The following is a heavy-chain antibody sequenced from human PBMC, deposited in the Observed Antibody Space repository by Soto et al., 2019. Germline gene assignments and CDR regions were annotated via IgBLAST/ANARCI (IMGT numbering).Heavy chain of an antibody. D-gene: IGHD3-16*01. CDR2: ISGSGGST. V-gene: IGHV3-23*01. CDR3: AKDIYDYAPNYYYGMDV. J-gene: IGHJ6*02. CDR1: GFTFSSYA. Sequence: GGSLRLSCAASGFTFSSYAMSWVRQAPGKGLEWVSAISGSGGSTYYADSVKGRFTISRDNSKNTLYLQMNSLRAEDTAVYYCAKDIYDYAPNYYYGMDVWGQGTTVTVSS.